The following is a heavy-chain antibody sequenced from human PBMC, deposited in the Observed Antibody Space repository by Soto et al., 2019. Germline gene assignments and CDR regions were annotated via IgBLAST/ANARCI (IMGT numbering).Heavy chain of an antibody. D-gene: IGHD3-9*01. J-gene: IGHJ3*02. CDR2: IYYSGST. CDR3: ARSWYYDILTGSRDAFDI. CDR1: GGSIRSGGYY. Sequence: SETLSLTCTVSGGSIRSGGYYWSWISQRPGKGLEWIGYIYYSGSTYYNPSLKSRVTISVDTSKNQFSLKLSSVTAADTAVYYCARSWYYDILTGSRDAFDIWGQGTMVTVSS. V-gene: IGHV4-31*03.